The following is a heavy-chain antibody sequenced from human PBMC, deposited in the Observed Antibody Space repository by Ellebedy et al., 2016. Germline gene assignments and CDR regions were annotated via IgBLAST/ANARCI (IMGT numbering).Heavy chain of an antibody. D-gene: IGHD7-27*01. V-gene: IGHV4-59*01. Sequence: SETLSLTCSVSGGSISGFQWNWIRQPPGKGLQWIGYISDSGTTNYTPSLKRRTAISADTVKNQFSLELVSVTAADTAFYYCARALWGDYFDHWGQGALVTVSS. CDR3: ARALWGDYFDH. CDR2: ISDSGTT. J-gene: IGHJ4*02. CDR1: GGSISGFQ.